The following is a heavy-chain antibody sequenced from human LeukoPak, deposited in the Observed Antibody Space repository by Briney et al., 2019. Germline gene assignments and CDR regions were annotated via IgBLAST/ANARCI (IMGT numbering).Heavy chain of an antibody. J-gene: IGHJ4*02. V-gene: IGHV3-11*01. CDR3: ARDPDYGDPY. Sequence: PGGSLRLSCSASGFISDSYMSWFRLSSGKGLEWIAYITSSGTTTEYADSVKGRFTISRVNAKNSLYLQMNSLRPEDTAVYYCARDPDYGDPYWGQGTLVTVSS. D-gene: IGHD4/OR15-4a*01. CDR2: ITSSGTTT. CDR1: GFISDSY.